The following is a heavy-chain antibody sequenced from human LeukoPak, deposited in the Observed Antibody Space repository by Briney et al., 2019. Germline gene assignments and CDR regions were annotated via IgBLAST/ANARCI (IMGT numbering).Heavy chain of an antibody. CDR2: INHSGST. CDR1: GGSFSGYY. J-gene: IGHJ3*02. Sequence: SETLSLTCAVYGGSFSGYYWSWIRQPPGKGLEWIGEINHSGSTNYNPSLKSRVTISVDTSKDQFSLKLSSVTAADTAVYYCARDGFARAPWALDIWGQGTMVTVSS. CDR3: ARDGFARAPWALDI. V-gene: IGHV4-34*01. D-gene: IGHD3-10*01.